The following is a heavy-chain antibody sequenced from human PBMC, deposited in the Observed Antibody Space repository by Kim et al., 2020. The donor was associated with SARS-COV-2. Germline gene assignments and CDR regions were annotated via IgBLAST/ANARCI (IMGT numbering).Heavy chain of an antibody. CDR2: INHSGST. V-gene: IGHV4-34*01. Sequence: SETLSLTCAVYGGSFSGYYWSWIRQPPGKGLEWIGEINHSGSTNYNPSLKSRVTISVDTSKNQFSLKLSSVTAADTAVYYCAGRLKYSSSWAHKPDYWYFDLWGRGTLVTVSS. CDR3: AGRLKYSSSWAHKPDYWYFDL. CDR1: GGSFSGYY. J-gene: IGHJ2*01. D-gene: IGHD6-13*01.